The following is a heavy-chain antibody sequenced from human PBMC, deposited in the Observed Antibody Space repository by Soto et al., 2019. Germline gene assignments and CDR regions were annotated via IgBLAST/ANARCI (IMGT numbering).Heavy chain of an antibody. CDR3: AREGTAVTGTIDY. V-gene: IGHV1-18*01. Sequence: GASVKVSCKASGYIFTSYGITWVRQAPGQGLEWMGWINAYNGNTKYAQRFQDRVTMTTDTSTSTGYMELRSLESDDTAVYYCAREGTAVTGTIDYWGQGTLVTVSS. D-gene: IGHD1-1*01. CDR2: INAYNGNT. J-gene: IGHJ4*02. CDR1: GYIFTSYG.